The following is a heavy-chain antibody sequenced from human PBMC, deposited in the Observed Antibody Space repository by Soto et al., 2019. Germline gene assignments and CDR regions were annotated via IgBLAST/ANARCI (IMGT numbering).Heavy chain of an antibody. D-gene: IGHD7-27*01. Sequence: ASVKVSCKASGYTFTSYDINWVRQATGQGLEWMGWMNPNSGNTGYAQKFQGRVTMTRNTTISSAYKELSSLGSEETFVYYCAGRTGDDAFDIWGQGTMVTVSS. CDR2: MNPNSGNT. CDR1: GYTFTSYD. J-gene: IGHJ3*02. CDR3: AGRTGDDAFDI. V-gene: IGHV1-8*02.